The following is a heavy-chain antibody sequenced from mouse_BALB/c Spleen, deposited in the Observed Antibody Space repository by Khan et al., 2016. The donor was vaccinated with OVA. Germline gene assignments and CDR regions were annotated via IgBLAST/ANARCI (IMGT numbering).Heavy chain of an antibody. Sequence: HVQLQQSGAELAKPGASVKMSCKASGYTFTKYWMHWVKQRPGQGLEWIGYINPSTGYTEYNQKFKDKATLTADKSSSTAYMQLSSLTSEDSAVYYCVNHGSSSAWFTYWGQGTLVTVSA. CDR3: VNHGSSSAWFTY. CDR1: GYTFTKYW. V-gene: IGHV1-7*01. CDR2: INPSTGYT. D-gene: IGHD1-1*01. J-gene: IGHJ3*01.